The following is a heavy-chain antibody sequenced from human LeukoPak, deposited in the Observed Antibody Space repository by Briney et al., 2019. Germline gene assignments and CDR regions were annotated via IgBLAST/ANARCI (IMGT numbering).Heavy chain of an antibody. CDR3: ARSSTVTLGGLDY. D-gene: IGHD4-17*01. Sequence: SETLSLTCAVSGGSISSSNWWSWVRQPPGKGLEWIGEIYHSGSTNYNPSLKSRVTISVDTSKNQFSLKLSSVTAADTAVYYCARSSTVTLGGLDYWGQGTLVTVSS. J-gene: IGHJ4*02. CDR2: IYHSGST. CDR1: GGSISSSNW. V-gene: IGHV4-4*02.